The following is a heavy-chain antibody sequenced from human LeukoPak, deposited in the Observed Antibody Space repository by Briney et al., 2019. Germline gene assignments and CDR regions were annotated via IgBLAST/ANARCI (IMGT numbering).Heavy chain of an antibody. V-gene: IGHV4-59*12. CDR1: GGSISSYY. CDR3: ARGYGNLPVHP. CDR2: IHYTGST. D-gene: IGHD4-23*01. Sequence: SETLSLTCTVSGGSISSYYWSWIRQPPRKGLEWIGYIHYTGSTNYNPSLKSRVTISVDTSKNQFSLKLSSVTAADTAVYYCARGYGNLPVHPWGQGTLVTVSS. J-gene: IGHJ5*02.